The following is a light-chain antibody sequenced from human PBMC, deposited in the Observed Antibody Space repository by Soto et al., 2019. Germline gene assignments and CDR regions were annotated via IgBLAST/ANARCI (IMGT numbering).Light chain of an antibody. CDR3: AAWDDSLNEYV. Sequence: GSSSNIGRNSVNWYQHLPGTAPKLLTHGNNHRPSGVPDRFSGSKSGTSASLAISGLQPEDEADYCCAAWDDSLNEYVFGDGNKVTV. V-gene: IGLV1-44*01. J-gene: IGLJ2*01. CDR2: GNN. CDR1: SSNIGRNS.